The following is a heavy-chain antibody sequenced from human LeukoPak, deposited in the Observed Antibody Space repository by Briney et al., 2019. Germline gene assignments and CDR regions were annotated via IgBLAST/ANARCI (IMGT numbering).Heavy chain of an antibody. V-gene: IGHV1-69*13. J-gene: IGHJ5*02. Sequence: SVKVSCKASGGTFSSYAISWVRQAPGQGLEWMGGIIPIFGTTNYAQRFQGRVTITADESTSTAYMDLSSLRSEDTAVYYCARGRGSYGENWFDPWGQGTLVTVSS. D-gene: IGHD1-26*01. CDR2: IIPIFGTT. CDR3: ARGRGSYGENWFDP. CDR1: GGTFSSYA.